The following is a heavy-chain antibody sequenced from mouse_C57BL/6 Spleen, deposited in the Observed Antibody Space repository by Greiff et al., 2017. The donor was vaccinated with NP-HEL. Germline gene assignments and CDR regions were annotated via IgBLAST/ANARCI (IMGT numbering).Heavy chain of an antibody. CDR1: GFTFSSYA. Sequence: EVMLVESGDGLVKPGGSLKLSCAASGFTFSSYAMSWVRQTPEKRLEWVAYISSGGDYIYYADAVKGRFTISRDNARNTLDLQMSSMRAKDTTMYYCTRDRGAYWGKGTLVTVSA. V-gene: IGHV5-9-1*02. CDR2: ISSGGDYI. D-gene: IGHD3-1*01. J-gene: IGHJ3*01. CDR3: TRDRGAY.